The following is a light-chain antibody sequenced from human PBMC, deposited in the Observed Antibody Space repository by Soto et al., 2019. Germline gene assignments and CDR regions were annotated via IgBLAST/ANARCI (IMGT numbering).Light chain of an antibody. CDR2: EVS. V-gene: IGLV2-14*01. CDR3: SSYTSTITVL. Sequence: QSVLTQPASVSGSPGQSITISCTGTSSDVGASKYVSWYQQHPGKAPKLMIYEVSNRPSGVSNCFSGSKSGNTASLTISGLQAEDEADYYCSSYTSTITVLFGGGTKVTVL. J-gene: IGLJ2*01. CDR1: SSDVGASKY.